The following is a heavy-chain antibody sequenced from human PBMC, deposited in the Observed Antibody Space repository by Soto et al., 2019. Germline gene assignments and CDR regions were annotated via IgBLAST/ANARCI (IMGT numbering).Heavy chain of an antibody. CDR3: SSGMAAGPY. J-gene: IGHJ4*02. CDR2: IKSKAAGGTA. Sequence: EVQLVESGGGLVTPGGSLRLSCAVTGLTFTDAWMNWMCQDPGKGPEWVGRIKSKAAGGTADYAAAVKDRFTMSRDDSKNMLYLQTNSLKSADTAVYYCSSGMAAGPYWGQGTLVTVSS. D-gene: IGHD6-13*01. CDR1: GLTFTDAW. V-gene: IGHV3-15*07.